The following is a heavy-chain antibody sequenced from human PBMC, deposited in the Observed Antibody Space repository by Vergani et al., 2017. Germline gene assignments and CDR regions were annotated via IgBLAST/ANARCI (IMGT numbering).Heavy chain of an antibody. CDR2: IIPIFGTA. Sequence: QVQQVQSGAEVKKPGASVKVSCKASGGTFSSYAISWVRQAPGQGLEWMGRIIPIFGTANYAQKFQGRVTITADESTSTAYMELSSLRSEDTAVYYCVAAAGVGYYFDYWGQGTLVTVSS. CDR3: VAAAGVGYYFDY. D-gene: IGHD6-13*01. CDR1: GGTFSSYA. J-gene: IGHJ4*02. V-gene: IGHV1-69*18.